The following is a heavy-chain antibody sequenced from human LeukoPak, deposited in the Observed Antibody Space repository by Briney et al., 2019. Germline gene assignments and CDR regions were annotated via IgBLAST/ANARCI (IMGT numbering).Heavy chain of an antibody. CDR2: IYTSGST. CDR1: GGSISSYY. Sequence: SETLSLTCTVSGGSISSYYWSWIRQPAGKGLEWIGRIYTSGSTNYNPSLKRRVSMLVDTSKNQFSLKLSSVTAADTAVYYCARDRGSYGLDYWGQGTLVTVSS. J-gene: IGHJ4*02. D-gene: IGHD1-26*01. V-gene: IGHV4-4*07. CDR3: ARDRGSYGLDY.